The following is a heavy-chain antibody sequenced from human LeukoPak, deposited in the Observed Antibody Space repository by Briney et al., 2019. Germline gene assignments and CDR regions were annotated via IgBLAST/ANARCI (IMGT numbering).Heavy chain of an antibody. Sequence: GGSLRLSCAGSGFTFSDHYTDWVRQAPGKGLEWVGFIRSKADGETTEYAASVKGRFTISRDDSKSIAYLQMNSLKTEDTDVYYCTRVGYSYGWYFDYWGQGTLVTVSS. CDR2: IRSKADGETT. D-gene: IGHD5-18*01. CDR1: GFTFSDHY. V-gene: IGHV3-49*04. J-gene: IGHJ4*02. CDR3: TRVGYSYGWYFDY.